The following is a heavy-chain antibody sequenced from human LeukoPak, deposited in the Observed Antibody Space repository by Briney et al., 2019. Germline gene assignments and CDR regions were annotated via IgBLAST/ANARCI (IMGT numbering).Heavy chain of an antibody. J-gene: IGHJ4*02. V-gene: IGHV4-59*08. CDR3: ARGGYYDSSGYPFDY. D-gene: IGHD3-22*01. CDR1: GGSISSHY. CDR2: IYYSGST. Sequence: PSETLSLTCTVPGGSISSHYWSWIRQPPGKGLEWIGYIYYSGSTNYNPSLKSRVTISVDTSKNQFSLKLSSVTAADTAVYYCARGGYYDSSGYPFDYWGQGTLVTVSS.